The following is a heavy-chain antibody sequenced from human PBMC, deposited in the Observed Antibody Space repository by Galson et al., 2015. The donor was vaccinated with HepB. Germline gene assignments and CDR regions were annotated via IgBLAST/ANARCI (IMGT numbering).Heavy chain of an antibody. Sequence: SLRLSCAASGFNISDNYMNWVRQAPGKGLEWVSVMYHDGTTDYADSVKVRFTISRDNSKNMVFLQMTSLRAEDTAVYYCASGWPPDYWGRGTLVTVSS. V-gene: IGHV3-66*01. CDR3: ASGWPPDY. CDR2: MYHDGTT. CDR1: GFNISDNY. J-gene: IGHJ4*02.